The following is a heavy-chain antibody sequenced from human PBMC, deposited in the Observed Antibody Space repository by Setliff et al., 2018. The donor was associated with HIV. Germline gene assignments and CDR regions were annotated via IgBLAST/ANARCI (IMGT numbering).Heavy chain of an antibody. V-gene: IGHV3-23*01. Sequence: GGSLRLSCKAPGFSFSLYALSWVRQAQGKGLEWVSSISGSGRKTYYGDSVKGRFTISRDTAWDTVDLQMNTLRAEDTAVYYCAKVPLFVVVPAALGGMDVWGQGTTVTGSS. CDR2: ISGSGRKT. J-gene: IGHJ6*02. CDR1: GFSFSLYA. D-gene: IGHD2-2*01. CDR3: AKVPLFVVVPAALGGMDV.